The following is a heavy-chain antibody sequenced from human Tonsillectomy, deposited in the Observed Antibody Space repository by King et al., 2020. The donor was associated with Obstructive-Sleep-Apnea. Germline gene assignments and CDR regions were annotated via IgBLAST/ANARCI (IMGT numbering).Heavy chain of an antibody. CDR1: GFTFSRYS. V-gene: IGHV3-48*01. J-gene: IGHJ3*01. Sequence: VQLVESGGGLVQPGGSLRLSCVASGFTFSRYSMNWVRQAPGKGLEWVSYISADGGAIYYADSVKGRFTISRDNAKNSLHLQMNSLRGEDAAVYYCVRWDFSHCGGDCPLEAFDVWGHGTTVTVAS. CDR3: VRWDFSHCGGDCPLEAFDV. D-gene: IGHD2-21*02. CDR2: ISADGGAI.